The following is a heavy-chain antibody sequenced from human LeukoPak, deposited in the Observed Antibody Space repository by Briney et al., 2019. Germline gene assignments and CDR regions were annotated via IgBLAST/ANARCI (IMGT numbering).Heavy chain of an antibody. D-gene: IGHD3-22*01. CDR3: ARGSDYYDTSGYYFPSFVSY. V-gene: IGHV4-59*12. CDR2: LSYSGST. Sequence: TASETLSLTCTVSGGSISSYYWSWLRQPPGKGLEWIGYLSYSGSTNYNPSLKSRVTISADTSKNQFSLKLSSVTAADTAVYYCARGSDYYDTSGYYFPSFVSYWGQGTLVTVSS. J-gene: IGHJ4*02. CDR1: GGSISSYY.